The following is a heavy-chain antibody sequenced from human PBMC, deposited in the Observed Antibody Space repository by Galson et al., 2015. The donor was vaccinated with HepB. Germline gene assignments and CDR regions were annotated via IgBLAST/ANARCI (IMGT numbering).Heavy chain of an antibody. CDR1: GGSISSYY. Sequence: QVQLQESGPGLVKPSETLSLTCTVSGGSISSYYWSWIRQPPGKGLEWIGYIYYSGSTNYNPSLKSRVTISVDTSKNQFSLKLSSVTAADTAVYYCARMGYCSGGSCYRTILVHWGQGTLVTVS. D-gene: IGHD2-15*01. J-gene: IGHJ1*01. CDR2: IYYSGST. CDR3: ARMGYCSGGSCYRTILVH. V-gene: IGHV4-59*08.